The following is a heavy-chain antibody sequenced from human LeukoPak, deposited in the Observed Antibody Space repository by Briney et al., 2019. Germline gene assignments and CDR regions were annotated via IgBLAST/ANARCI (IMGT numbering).Heavy chain of an antibody. V-gene: IGHV3-21*01. CDR1: GFTFSSYT. CDR3: ARALTTLTYEGY. Sequence: GGSLRLSCAASGFTFSSYTMHWIRQAPGKGLEWVSSISGSNSYIFYTDSVKGRFTVSRDNAKDSLYLQMYSLRAEDTAVYYCARALTTLTYEGYWGQGTLVTVSS. D-gene: IGHD1-1*01. CDR2: ISGSNSYI. J-gene: IGHJ4*02.